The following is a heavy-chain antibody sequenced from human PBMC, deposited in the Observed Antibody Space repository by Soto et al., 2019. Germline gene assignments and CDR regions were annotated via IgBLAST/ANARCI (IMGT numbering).Heavy chain of an antibody. CDR3: AKDAVPYNGKWDWFDS. D-gene: IGHD1-26*01. CDR1: RFTFSDFA. Sequence: DVQLLESGGGLVQPGGSLTLSCAASRFTFSDFAMSWVRQAPGKGLEWVSAIGGGGTDTYYADSVKGRFTISRDNSKNTLYLQMNSLRDADTAVYYWAKDAVPYNGKWDWFDSWGQGTLVTVSS. CDR2: IGGGGTDT. V-gene: IGHV3-23*01. J-gene: IGHJ5*01.